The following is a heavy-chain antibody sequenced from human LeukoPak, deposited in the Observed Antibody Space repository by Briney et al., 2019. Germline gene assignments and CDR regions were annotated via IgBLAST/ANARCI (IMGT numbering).Heavy chain of an antibody. Sequence: PGGSLRLSCEASGFIFSAYAMSWVRQAPGKGLEWVSAISGSGESTYYADSVKGRFTISRDNSKNTLYLQMNSLRAEDTAIYYCVKDRRHLLWFGVAPGYWGQGTLVTVSS. D-gene: IGHD3-10*01. J-gene: IGHJ4*02. CDR1: GFIFSAYA. CDR2: ISGSGEST. V-gene: IGHV3-23*01. CDR3: VKDRRHLLWFGVAPGY.